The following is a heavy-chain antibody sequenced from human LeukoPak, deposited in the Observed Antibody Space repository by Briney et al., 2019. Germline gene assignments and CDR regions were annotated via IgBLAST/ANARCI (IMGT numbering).Heavy chain of an antibody. CDR2: INTYNGDT. CDR1: GFPFTTYG. J-gene: IGHJ2*01. Sequence: GASVKVSCKASGFPFTTYGINWVRRAPGQGLEWMGWINTYNGDTNYAQKFQGRVTMTTDTSTSTAYMELRSLRSDDTAVYYCARDLYYYDSSGYYYAGYFDLWGRGTLVTVSS. V-gene: IGHV1-18*01. CDR3: ARDLYYYDSSGYYYAGYFDL. D-gene: IGHD3-22*01.